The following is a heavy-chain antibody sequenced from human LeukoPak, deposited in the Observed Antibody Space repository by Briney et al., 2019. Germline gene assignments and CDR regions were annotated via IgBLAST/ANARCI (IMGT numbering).Heavy chain of an antibody. J-gene: IGHJ4*02. CDR2: IYYSGST. CDR3: ARAYYYGSGSYMSYYFDY. Sequence: SETLSLTCTVSGGSISSGGYYWSWIRQHPGKGLEWIGYIYYSGSTYYNPSLKSRVTISVDTSKNQLSLKLSSVTAADTAVYYCARAYYYGSGSYMSYYFDYWGQGTLVTVSS. V-gene: IGHV4-31*03. CDR1: GGSISSGGYY. D-gene: IGHD3-10*01.